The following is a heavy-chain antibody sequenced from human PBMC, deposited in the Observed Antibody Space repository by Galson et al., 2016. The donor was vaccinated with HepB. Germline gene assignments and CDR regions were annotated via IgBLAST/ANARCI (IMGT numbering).Heavy chain of an antibody. CDR2: IFADENT. CDR3: ARDGGNRGSYSVGDSFDI. D-gene: IGHD1-26*01. J-gene: IGHJ3*02. Sequence: SLRLSCAASGITVSLQYMSWVRQAPGEGLEWVSVIFADENTYYTDSVKGRFTISRDNSKTTVYLQMNSLRAEDTAMYYCARDGGNRGSYSVGDSFDIWGQGTM. V-gene: IGHV3-53*01. CDR1: GITVSLQY.